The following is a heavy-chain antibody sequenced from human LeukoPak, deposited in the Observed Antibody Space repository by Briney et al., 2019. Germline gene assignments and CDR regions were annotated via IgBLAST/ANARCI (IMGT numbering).Heavy chain of an antibody. CDR2: ISSSSSYI. CDR3: AQKLAR. Sequence: PGGSLRLSCAASGFTFSSYSMNWVRQAPGKGLEWVSSISSSSSYIYYAVSVRGRFTIPRDNAKNSLYLQMSSLRVEDTGVYYCAQKLARWGQGTLVTVTS. V-gene: IGHV3-21*04. J-gene: IGHJ1*01. CDR1: GFTFSSYS.